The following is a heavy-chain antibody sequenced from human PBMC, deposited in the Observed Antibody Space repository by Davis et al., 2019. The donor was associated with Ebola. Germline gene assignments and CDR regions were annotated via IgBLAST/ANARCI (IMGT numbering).Heavy chain of an antibody. D-gene: IGHD5-24*01. CDR3: AVGGDGYPPGG. J-gene: IGHJ4*02. V-gene: IGHV3-53*01. CDR1: GFTFSSYG. CDR2: IYSGGST. Sequence: GRSLRLSCAASGFTFSSYGMHWVRQAPGKGLGWVSVIYSGGSTYYADAVKGRFTISRDNSKNTLYLQMNSLRAEDTAVYYCAVGGDGYPPGGWGQGTLVTVSS.